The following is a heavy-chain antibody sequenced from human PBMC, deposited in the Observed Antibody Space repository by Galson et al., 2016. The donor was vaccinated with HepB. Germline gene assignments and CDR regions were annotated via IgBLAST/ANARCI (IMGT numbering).Heavy chain of an antibody. J-gene: IGHJ4*02. Sequence: SLRLSCAASGFSFSFYWMSWVRQAPGKGLEWVANIKQDGSETYYVDSVKGRFAISRDNAKSSLHLQMNSLRAEDTAVYYCARGFFPRELGYCSGGSCSLDYWGQGTLVTVSS. CDR3: ARGFFPRELGYCSGGSCSLDY. D-gene: IGHD2-15*01. CDR2: IKQDGSET. V-gene: IGHV3-7*04. CDR1: GFSFSFYW.